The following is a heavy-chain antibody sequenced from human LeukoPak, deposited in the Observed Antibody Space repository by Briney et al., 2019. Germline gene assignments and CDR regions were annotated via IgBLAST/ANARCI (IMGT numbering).Heavy chain of an antibody. CDR2: IRSKAYGGTT. Sequence: GGSLRLSCTASGFTFGDYAMSWFRQAPGKGLEWVGFIRSKAYGGTTEYAASVKGRFTISRDDSKSIAYLQMNSLKTEDTAVYYCTRLRDRAYCGGDCSGDDAFDIWGQGTMVTVSS. V-gene: IGHV3-49*03. D-gene: IGHD2-21*02. CDR1: GFTFGDYA. J-gene: IGHJ3*02. CDR3: TRLRDRAYCGGDCSGDDAFDI.